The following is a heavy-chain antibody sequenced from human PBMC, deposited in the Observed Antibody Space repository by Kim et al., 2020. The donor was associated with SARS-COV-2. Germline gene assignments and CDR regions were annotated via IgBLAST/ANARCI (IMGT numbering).Heavy chain of an antibody. J-gene: IGHJ6*01. CDR2: ISYDGSNK. V-gene: IGHV3-30-3*01. CDR3: ARLPGIAADGSYYYYGM. CDR1: GFTFSSYA. Sequence: GGSLRPSCAASGFTFSSYAMHWVRQAPGKGLEWVAVISYDGSNKYYADSVKGRFTISRDNSKNTLYLQMNSLRAEDTAVYYCARLPGIAADGSYYYYGM. D-gene: IGHD6-13*01.